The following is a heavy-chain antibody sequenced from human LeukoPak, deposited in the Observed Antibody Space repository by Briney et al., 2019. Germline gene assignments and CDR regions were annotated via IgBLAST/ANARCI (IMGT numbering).Heavy chain of an antibody. V-gene: IGHV3-23*01. CDR2: IFGSGGRT. D-gene: IGHD3-10*01. J-gene: IGHJ6*02. Sequence: GGSLRLSCAASGFTFSSSAMRWVRQAPGKGLWWVSAIFGSGGRTYYANSVKGRFTISRDNSKNTLYLQMNSLRAEDTAVYYCAKGGQWGSPDYYYYYGMDVWGQGTTVTVSS. CDR1: GFTFSSSA. CDR3: AKGGQWGSPDYYYYYGMDV.